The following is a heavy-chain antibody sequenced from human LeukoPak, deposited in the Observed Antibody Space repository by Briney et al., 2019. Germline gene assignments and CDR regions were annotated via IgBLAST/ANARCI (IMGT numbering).Heavy chain of an antibody. Sequence: ASVKVPCKASGGTFSSYTISWVRQAPGQGLEWMGRINPNSGGTNYAQKFQGRVTMTRDTSISTAYMELSRLRSDDTAVYYCARGLGSGSYYNYYYYMDVWGKGTTVTVSS. J-gene: IGHJ6*03. V-gene: IGHV1-2*06. CDR1: GGTFSSYT. D-gene: IGHD3-10*01. CDR3: ARGLGSGSYYNYYYYMDV. CDR2: INPNSGGT.